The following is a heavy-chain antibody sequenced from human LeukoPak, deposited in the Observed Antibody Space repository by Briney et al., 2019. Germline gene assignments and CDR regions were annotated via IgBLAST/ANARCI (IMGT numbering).Heavy chain of an antibody. Sequence: GESLQISCQGSGYSFTSYWITWVRPMPGKGLEWMGRIDPSDSLTDYSPSFQGHVTISTDKSISTAYLQWSSLKASDTAMYYCARHLYSTGWYYFDYWGQGTQVTVSS. J-gene: IGHJ4*02. CDR1: GYSFTSYW. V-gene: IGHV5-10-1*01. CDR3: ARHLYSTGWYYFDY. CDR2: IDPSDSLT. D-gene: IGHD6-19*01.